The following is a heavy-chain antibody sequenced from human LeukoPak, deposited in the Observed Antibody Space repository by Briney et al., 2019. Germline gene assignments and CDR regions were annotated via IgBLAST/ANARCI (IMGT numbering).Heavy chain of an antibody. CDR2: IYPGDSDT. D-gene: IGHD5-24*01. J-gene: IGHJ4*02. CDR1: GYSFISYW. V-gene: IGHV5-51*01. Sequence: GESLKISSKGSGYSFISYWIGWVRRLPGKGLEWMGIIYPGDSDTRYSPSFQGQVTISADKSISTAYLQWSSLKASDTAMYYCARLRDGYNFLPGHWGQGTLVTVSS. CDR3: ARLRDGYNFLPGH.